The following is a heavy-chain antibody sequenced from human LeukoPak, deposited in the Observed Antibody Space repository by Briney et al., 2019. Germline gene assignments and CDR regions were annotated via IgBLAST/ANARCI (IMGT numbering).Heavy chain of an antibody. CDR2: ISYDGSNK. D-gene: IGHD2-8*01. CDR1: GFTFSSYA. V-gene: IGHV3-30-3*01. J-gene: IGHJ6*02. Sequence: GGSLRLSCAASGFTFSSYAMHWVRQAPGKGLEWVAVISYDGSNKYYADSVEGRFTISRDNSKNTLYLQMNSLRAEDTAVFYCARGNGPYYYYGLDVWGQGTTVTVSS. CDR3: ARGNGPYYYYGLDV.